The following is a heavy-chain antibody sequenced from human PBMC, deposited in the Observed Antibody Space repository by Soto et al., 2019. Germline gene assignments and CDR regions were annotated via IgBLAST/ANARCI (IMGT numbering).Heavy chain of an antibody. V-gene: IGHV4-31*03. CDR1: GGSISSGGYY. Sequence: SETLSLTCTVSGGSISSGGYYWSWIRQHPGKGLEWIGYIYYSGSTYYNPSLKSRVTISVDTSKNQFSLKLSSVTAADTAVYYCASHDGITGTTDYWGQGTLVTVSS. D-gene: IGHD1-7*01. CDR2: IYYSGST. CDR3: ASHDGITGTTDY. J-gene: IGHJ4*02.